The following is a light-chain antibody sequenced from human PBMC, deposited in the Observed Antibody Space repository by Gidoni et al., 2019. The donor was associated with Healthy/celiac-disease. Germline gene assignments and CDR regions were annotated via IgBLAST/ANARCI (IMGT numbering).Light chain of an antibody. CDR2: AAS. Sequence: DLQMTQYPSSPAESVGDRVTITCRARQSISSYLNWYQQKPGKAPKLLIYAASSVQSGVPSRFSGSGSGTDFTLTISSLQPEDFATYYCQQSYSTPWTFXQXTKVEIK. J-gene: IGKJ1*01. V-gene: IGKV1-39*01. CDR1: QSISSY. CDR3: QQSYSTPWT.